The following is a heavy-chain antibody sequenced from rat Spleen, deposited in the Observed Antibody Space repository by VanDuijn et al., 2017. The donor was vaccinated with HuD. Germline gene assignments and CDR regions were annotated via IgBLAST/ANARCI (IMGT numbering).Heavy chain of an antibody. J-gene: IGHJ1*01. CDR1: GFTFSDYY. CDR3: VRLLGAPDWYFDF. CDR2: ISYDGTNT. Sequence: EVQLVESGGGLVQPGRSLKLSCAASGFTFSDYYMAWVRQAPAKGLEWVATISYDGTNTYYGDSVMGRFTISRDNAKSTLYLQMDSLRSEDTATYYCVRLLGAPDWYFDFWGPGAMVTVSS. D-gene: IGHD5-1*01. V-gene: IGHV5-7*01.